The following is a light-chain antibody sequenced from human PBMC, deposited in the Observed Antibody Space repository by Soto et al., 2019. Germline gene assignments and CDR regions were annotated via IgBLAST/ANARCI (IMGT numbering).Light chain of an antibody. J-gene: IGKJ1*01. Sequence: ETVLTQSPATLSLSPGERATLSCRASPSVSSYLAWYQQKAGQAPRLLIYDASNRATGIPARFSGSGSGTEFTLTISSLEPEDFAVYYCQQRSNWPWTFGQGTKVEIK. CDR2: DAS. V-gene: IGKV3-11*01. CDR3: QQRSNWPWT. CDR1: PSVSSY.